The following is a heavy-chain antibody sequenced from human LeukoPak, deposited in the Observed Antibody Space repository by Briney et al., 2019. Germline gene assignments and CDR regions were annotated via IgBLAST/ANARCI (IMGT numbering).Heavy chain of an antibody. D-gene: IGHD6-19*01. V-gene: IGHV3-7*01. Sequence: GGSLRLSCEASGFTFSSYWMTWVRQAPGKGLEWVANIKQDGSERDYVDSVKGRFTISRDNAKNSLYLQMNSLRDEDTAVYYCARGMQWLVNWGQGTLVTVSS. J-gene: IGHJ4*02. CDR1: GFTFSSYW. CDR2: IKQDGSER. CDR3: ARGMQWLVN.